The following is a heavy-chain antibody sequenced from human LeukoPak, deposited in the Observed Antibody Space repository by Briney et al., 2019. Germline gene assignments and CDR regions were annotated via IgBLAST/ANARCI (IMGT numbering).Heavy chain of an antibody. CDR3: ARDTPIFGVVIIYY. CDR2: INPNSGGT. CDR1: GYTFTSYA. J-gene: IGHJ4*02. Sequence: ASVKVSCKASGYTFTSYAMNWVRQAPGQGLEWMGWINPNSGGTNYAQKFQGRVTMTRDTSISTAYMELSRLRSDDTAVYYCARDTPIFGVVIIYYWGQGTPVTVSS. V-gene: IGHV1-2*02. D-gene: IGHD3-3*01.